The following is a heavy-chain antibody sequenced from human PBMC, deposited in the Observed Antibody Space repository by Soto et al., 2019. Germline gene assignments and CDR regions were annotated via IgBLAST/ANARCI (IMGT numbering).Heavy chain of an antibody. CDR1: GASIGSGGW. J-gene: IGHJ5*02. D-gene: IGHD2-8*02. Sequence: QVHLQESGPGLVMPSETLSLTCAVSGASIGSGGWWSWVRQPPGKGLEWIAEIFHDGNTNYSPSLKSRVTISVDKSQNQFSLNVYSVTAADTAVYYCARHEGWTGPDQWGQGTLVTVSS. CDR2: IFHDGNT. V-gene: IGHV4-4*02. CDR3: ARHEGWTGPDQ.